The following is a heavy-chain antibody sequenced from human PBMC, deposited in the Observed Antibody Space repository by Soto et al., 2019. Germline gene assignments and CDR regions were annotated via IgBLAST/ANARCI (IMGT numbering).Heavy chain of an antibody. CDR1: VGTFSSYA. D-gene: IGHD5-12*01. V-gene: IGHV1-69*12. CDR2: IIPIFGTA. CDR3: ARGKRWLQWPTFDY. J-gene: IGHJ4*02. Sequence: QVQLVQSGAEVKKPGSSVKVSCKASVGTFSSYAISWVRQAPGQGLEWMGGIIPIFGTANYAQKFQGRVTITADESTSTAYRELSSLRSEDTAVYYCARGKRWLQWPTFDYWGQGTLVTVSS.